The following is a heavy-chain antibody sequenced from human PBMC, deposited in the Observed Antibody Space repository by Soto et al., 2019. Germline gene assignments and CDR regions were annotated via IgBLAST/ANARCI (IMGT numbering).Heavy chain of an antibody. J-gene: IGHJ3*01. Sequence: SETLSLTCDVYGGSFSGYFWNWIRQSPGKGLEWIGKVNHNGRNNYNPSLKSRVTISLDMSKKQISLKLTSVTAADAAVYYCARGGSSDWQVAFDFWGQGTMVTVSS. D-gene: IGHD6-19*01. CDR1: GGSFSGYF. V-gene: IGHV4-34*01. CDR2: VNHNGRN. CDR3: ARGGSSDWQVAFDF.